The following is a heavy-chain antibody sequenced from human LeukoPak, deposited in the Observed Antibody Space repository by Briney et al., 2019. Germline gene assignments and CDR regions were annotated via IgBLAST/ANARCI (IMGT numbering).Heavy chain of an antibody. Sequence: PGGSLRLSCVASGFTFSGYWMSWVRQAPGKGLEWVANIKQDGSEIYYVDSVKGRFTISRDNAKNSLYLQMNSLRAEDTAVYYCAKGFRPFDYWGQGTLVTVSS. V-gene: IGHV3-7*01. J-gene: IGHJ4*02. CDR1: GFTFSGYW. CDR2: IKQDGSEI. D-gene: IGHD3-10*01. CDR3: AKGFRPFDY.